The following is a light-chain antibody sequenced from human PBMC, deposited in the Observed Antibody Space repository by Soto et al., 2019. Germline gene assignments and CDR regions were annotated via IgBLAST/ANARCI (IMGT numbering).Light chain of an antibody. CDR3: GSYAGSSVVV. J-gene: IGLJ2*01. CDR2: GVN. CDR1: SSDVGGYNN. Sequence: QSVLTQPPSASGSPGQSVTISCTGTSSDVGGYNNVSWYQQHPGKAPKLMMYGVNRRASGVPDRFSGSKSGITASLTVSGLQAEDEADYYCGSYAGSSVVVFGGGTKVTVL. V-gene: IGLV2-8*01.